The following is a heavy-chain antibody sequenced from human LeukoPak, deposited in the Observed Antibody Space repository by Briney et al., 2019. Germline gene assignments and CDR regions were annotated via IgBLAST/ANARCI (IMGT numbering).Heavy chain of an antibody. V-gene: IGHV4-59*01. CDR1: GGSISSYY. CDR2: IYYSGST. D-gene: IGHD2-8*01. J-gene: IGHJ6*03. Sequence: PSETLSLTCTVSGGSISSYYWSWIRQPPGKGLEWIGYIYYSGSTNYNPSLKSRVTISVDTSKNQFSLKLSSVTAADTAVYYCARAMVPRSGYYYYYMDVWGKGTTVTVSS. CDR3: ARAMVPRSGYYYYYMDV.